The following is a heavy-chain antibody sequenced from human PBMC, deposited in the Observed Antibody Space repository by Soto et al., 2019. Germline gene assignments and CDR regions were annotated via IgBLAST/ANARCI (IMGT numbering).Heavy chain of an antibody. V-gene: IGHV4-38-2*02. CDR2: IYHSGST. CDR3: ARDKAVAGDYFYYYAMDV. Sequence: SETLSLTCAVSGYSISSGYYWGWIRQPPGKGLEWIGTIYHSGSTYYNPPLKSRVTISVDTSKNQFSLKLSSVTAADTAVYYCARDKAVAGDYFYYYAMDVWGQGTTVTVSS. J-gene: IGHJ6*02. CDR1: GYSISSGYY. D-gene: IGHD6-19*01.